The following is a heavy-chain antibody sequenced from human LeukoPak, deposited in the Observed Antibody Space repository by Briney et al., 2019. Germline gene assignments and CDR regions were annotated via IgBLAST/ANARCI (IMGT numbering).Heavy chain of an antibody. J-gene: IGHJ5*01. D-gene: IGHD5-24*01. CDR3: ARDGAGIESWVELDS. CDR1: GFSVSNHY. V-gene: IGHV3-66*02. CDR2: IWADGTT. Sequence: PGGSLRLSCAASGFSVSNHYMAWVRQAPGRRLEWVSFIWADGTTFYTDSVRGRFTVSRDQFKNTLYLQMSSLRPDDTALYYCARDGAGIESWVELDSWGQGTQVTVSA.